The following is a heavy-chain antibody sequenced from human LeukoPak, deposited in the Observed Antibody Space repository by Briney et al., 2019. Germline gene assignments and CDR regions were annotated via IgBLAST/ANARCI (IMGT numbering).Heavy chain of an antibody. CDR1: GFTFSDYY. CDR3: AKDTGYSYGYNY. Sequence: GGSLRLSCAASGFTFSDYYMSWVRQAPGKGLEWVSAISGSGGSTYYADSVKGRFTISRDNSKNTLYLQMNSLRAEDTAVYYCAKDTGYSYGYNYWGQGTLVTVSS. V-gene: IGHV3-23*01. J-gene: IGHJ4*02. D-gene: IGHD5-18*01. CDR2: ISGSGGST.